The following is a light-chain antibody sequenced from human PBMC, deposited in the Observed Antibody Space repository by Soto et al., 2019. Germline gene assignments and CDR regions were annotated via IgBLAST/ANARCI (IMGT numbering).Light chain of an antibody. Sequence: SYELTQPPSVSVAPGQTARITCGGSNIGRKSVHWYQQKPRQAPVVVVYDDRDRPSGIPERFSGSNSGNTATLTISRFEAGDEADYYCQLWYSNSDHVVFGGGTKVTVL. CDR2: DDR. CDR1: NIGRKS. CDR3: QLWYSNSDHVV. V-gene: IGLV3-21*02. J-gene: IGLJ2*01.